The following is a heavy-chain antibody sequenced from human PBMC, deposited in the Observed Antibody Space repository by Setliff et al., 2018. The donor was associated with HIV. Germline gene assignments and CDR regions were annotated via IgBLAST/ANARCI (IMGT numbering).Heavy chain of an antibody. CDR3: AGVSSQFAEWRKDYFEY. V-gene: IGHV1-2*02. Sequence: GASVNVSCKASGYTLTDFYIHGVRQAPGQGLEWMGWITPNRGGPEYAGKFQGRVTLTRDTSINTAYMEVTSLTSDDTAVYDCAGVSSQFAEWRKDYFEYWGQGSLVTVSS. D-gene: IGHD3-3*01. CDR1: GYTLTDFY. CDR2: ITPNRGGP. J-gene: IGHJ4*02.